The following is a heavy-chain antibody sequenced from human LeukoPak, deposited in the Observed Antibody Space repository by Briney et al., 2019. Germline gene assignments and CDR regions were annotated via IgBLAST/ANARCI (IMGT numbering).Heavy chain of an antibody. V-gene: IGHV4-34*01. CDR2: INHSGST. D-gene: IGHD2-2*01. CDR1: GGSFSGYY. Sequence: SETLSLTCAVYGGSFSGYYWSWIRQPPGKGLEWIGEINHSGSTNYNPSLKSRVTISVDTPKNQFSLKLSSVTAADTAVYYCARGRIVVVPAAYTRFDYWGQGTLVTVSS. CDR3: ARGRIVVVPAAYTRFDY. J-gene: IGHJ4*02.